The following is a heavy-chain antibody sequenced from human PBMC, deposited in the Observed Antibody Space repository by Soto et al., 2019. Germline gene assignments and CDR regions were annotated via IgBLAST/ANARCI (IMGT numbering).Heavy chain of an antibody. D-gene: IGHD6-13*01. V-gene: IGHV3-21*01. CDR2: INSRSSDM. Sequence: RGGFLRRSSEGSGFTFSSYSMNWVRQAPGVGLEWVSSINSRSSDMYYADSVMGRFAIYRDNAKTSLYLQMNSLRGAEKAVYYCARYPSDLLQPDQDYQHWGQGTRVTVSS. CDR1: GFTFSSYS. J-gene: IGHJ1*01. CDR3: ARYPSDLLQPDQDYQH.